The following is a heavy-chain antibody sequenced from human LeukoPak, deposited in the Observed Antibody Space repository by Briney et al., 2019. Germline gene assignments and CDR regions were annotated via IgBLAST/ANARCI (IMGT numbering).Heavy chain of an antibody. D-gene: IGHD1-1*01. CDR2: INHSGST. CDR1: GGSFSGYY. Sequence: PSETLSLTCAVYGGSFSGYYWSWIRQPPGKGLEWIGEINHSGSTNYNPSLKSRVTISVDTSKNQFSLKLSPVTAADTAVYYCARVAKERVGGVYYFDYWGQGTLVTVSS. J-gene: IGHJ4*02. CDR3: ARVAKERVGGVYYFDY. V-gene: IGHV4-34*01.